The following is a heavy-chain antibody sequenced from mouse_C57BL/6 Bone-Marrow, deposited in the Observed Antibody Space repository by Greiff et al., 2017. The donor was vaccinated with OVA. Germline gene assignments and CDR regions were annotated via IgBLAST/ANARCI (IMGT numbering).Heavy chain of an antibody. CDR1: GYSFTGYY. V-gene: IGHV1-42*01. CDR2: INPSTGGT. CDR3: ARGGTSPFAY. D-gene: IGHD4-1*01. J-gene: IGHJ3*01. Sequence: EVKLVESGPELVKPGASVKISCKASGYSFTGYYMNWVKQSPEKSLEWIGEINPSTGGTTYNQKLKAKATLTVDKSSSTAYMQLKSLTSEDSAVYYCARGGTSPFAYWGQGTLVTVFA.